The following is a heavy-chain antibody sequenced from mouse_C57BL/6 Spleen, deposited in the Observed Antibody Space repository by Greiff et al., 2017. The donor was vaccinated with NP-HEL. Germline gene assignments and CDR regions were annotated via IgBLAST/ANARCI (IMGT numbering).Heavy chain of an antibody. CDR2: TFYSGIT. Sequence: EVQLKESGPSLVRPSQTLSLTCTATGFSITSDCYWIWIRQFPGNKLEYIGYTFYSGITYYNPSLESRTYITRDTSKNQFSLKLSSVTTEDTATYYCAREGIYYDYDGAGYYAMDYWGQGTSVTVSS. J-gene: IGHJ4*01. D-gene: IGHD2-4*01. CDR1: GFSITSDCY. CDR3: AREGIYYDYDGAGYYAMDY. V-gene: IGHV3-3*01.